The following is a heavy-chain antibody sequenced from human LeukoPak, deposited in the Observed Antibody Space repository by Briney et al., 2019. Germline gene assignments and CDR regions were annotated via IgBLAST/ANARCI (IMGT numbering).Heavy chain of an antibody. CDR2: ISYDGSNK. CDR1: GFTFSSYG. CDR3: AKDLRYCSGGSCYDLLYYYYYYGMDV. J-gene: IGHJ6*02. D-gene: IGHD2-15*01. V-gene: IGHV3-30*18. Sequence: GGSLRLSCAASGFTFSSYGMHWVRQAPGKGLEWVAVISYDGSNKYYADSVKGRFTISRDNSKNTLYLQMNSLRAEDTAVYYCAKDLRYCSGGSCYDLLYYYYYYGMDVWGQGTTVTVSS.